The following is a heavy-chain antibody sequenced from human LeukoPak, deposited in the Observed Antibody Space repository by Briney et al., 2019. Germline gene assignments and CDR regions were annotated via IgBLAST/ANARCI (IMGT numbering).Heavy chain of an antibody. Sequence: GGSLRPSCAASGITFSSYGMYWVRQAPGKGLEWVSSITSGNNYIYYADSMKGRFTISRDNAKNSLYLQMNSLRAEDTAVYYCVTTWGAHYWYFDLWGRGALVTVSS. CDR3: VTTWGAHYWYFDL. V-gene: IGHV3-21*01. J-gene: IGHJ2*01. D-gene: IGHD1-26*01. CDR2: ITSGNNYI. CDR1: GITFSSYG.